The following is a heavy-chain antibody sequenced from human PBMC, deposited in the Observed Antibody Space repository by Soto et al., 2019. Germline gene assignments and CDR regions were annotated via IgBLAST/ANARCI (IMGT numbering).Heavy chain of an antibody. CDR3: AKDRGASVVVPAAISY. CDR1: GFTFSSYG. J-gene: IGHJ4*02. CDR2: ISYDGSNK. D-gene: IGHD2-2*01. V-gene: IGHV3-30*18. Sequence: QVQLVESGGGVVQPGRSLRLSCAASGFTFSSYGMHWVRQAPGKGLEWVAVISYDGSNKYYADSVKGRFTISRDNSKNTRYLQMNSLRAEDTAVYYCAKDRGASVVVPAAISYWGQGTLVTVSS.